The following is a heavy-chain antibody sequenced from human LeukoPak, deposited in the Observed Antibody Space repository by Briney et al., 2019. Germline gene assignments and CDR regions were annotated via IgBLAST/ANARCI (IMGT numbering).Heavy chain of an antibody. CDR1: GGSVSSGSYY. J-gene: IGHJ5*02. V-gene: IGHV4-61*01. Sequence: SETLSLTCTVSGGSVSSGSYYWSWIRQPPGKRLEWIGYIYYSGNTNYNPSLKSRVTISVDTSKNQFSLKLSSVTAADTAVYYCAGYSSSWYWFDPWGQGTLVTVSS. CDR3: AGYSSSWYWFDP. CDR2: IYYSGNT. D-gene: IGHD6-13*01.